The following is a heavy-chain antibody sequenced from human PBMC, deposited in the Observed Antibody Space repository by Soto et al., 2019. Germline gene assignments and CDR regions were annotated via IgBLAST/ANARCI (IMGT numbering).Heavy chain of an antibody. D-gene: IGHD3-3*01. V-gene: IGHV3-48*01. CDR2: ISSSSSTI. CDR1: GFTFSSYS. J-gene: IGHJ3*02. CDR3: ARWYYDFWSGYYSALVPKDAFDI. Sequence: GGSLRLSCAASGFTFSSYSMNWVRQAPGKGLEWVSYISSSSSTIYYADSVKGRFTISRDNAKNSLYLQMNSLRAEDTAVYYCARWYYDFWSGYYSALVPKDAFDIWGQGTMVTVSS.